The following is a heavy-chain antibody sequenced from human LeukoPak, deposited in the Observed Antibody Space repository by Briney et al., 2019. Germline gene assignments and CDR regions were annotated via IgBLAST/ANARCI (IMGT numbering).Heavy chain of an antibody. CDR3: ARGVVVVPAATRGRGAFDI. V-gene: IGHV4-38-2*02. CDR2: IYHSGST. CDR1: GYSISSGYY. J-gene: IGHJ3*02. D-gene: IGHD2-2*01. Sequence: SETLSLTCTVSGYSISSGYYWGWIRQPPGKGLEWIGSIYHSGSTYYNPSLKSRVTISVDTSKNQFSLKLSSVTAADTAVYYCARGVVVVPAATRGRGAFDIWGQGTMVTVSS.